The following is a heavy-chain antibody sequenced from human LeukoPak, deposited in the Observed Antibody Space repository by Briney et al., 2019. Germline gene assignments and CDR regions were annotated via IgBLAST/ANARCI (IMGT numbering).Heavy chain of an antibody. CDR2: IYYSGST. V-gene: IGHV4-59*01. D-gene: IGHD5-18*01. Sequence: PSETLSLTCAVSGGSISSYYWSWIRQPPGKGLEWIGYIYYSGSTNYNPSLKSRVTISVDTSKNQFSLKLSSVTAADTAVYYCARDRVQLDTAMVFSGYYGMDVWGQGTTVTVSS. J-gene: IGHJ6*02. CDR3: ARDRVQLDTAMVFSGYYGMDV. CDR1: GGSISSYY.